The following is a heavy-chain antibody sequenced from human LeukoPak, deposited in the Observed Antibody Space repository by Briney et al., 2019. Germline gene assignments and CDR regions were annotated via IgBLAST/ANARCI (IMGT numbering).Heavy chain of an antibody. CDR2: ISSRSSYV. Sequence: GGSLRLSCTASGFAFSDYNVNWVRKAPGKGLEWVSSISSRSSYVHYADSVKGRFTVSRDNAWDSLYLQMNSLRAEDTAVYYCARDRCSSGSNCNYYYGMDVWGQGTTVTVSS. J-gene: IGHJ6*02. CDR1: GFAFSDYN. CDR3: ARDRCSSGSNCNYYYGMDV. D-gene: IGHD2-15*01. V-gene: IGHV3-21*06.